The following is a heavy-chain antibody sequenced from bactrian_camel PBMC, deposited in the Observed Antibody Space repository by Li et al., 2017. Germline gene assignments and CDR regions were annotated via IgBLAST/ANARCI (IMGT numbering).Heavy chain of an antibody. CDR3: AAAPWSLSRADVAHLRPGDFDY. J-gene: IGHJ6*01. CDR2: ISPGGAT. Sequence: HVQLVESGGGSAEAGGSLILSCVLTGDNFSRYYVGWFRQAPGNECRLVSTISPGGATYYEDSVKGRFTISQDDAKNTVYLQMNSLKPEDTAVYYCAAAPWSLSRADVAHLRPGDFDYWGQGTQVTVS. V-gene: IGHV3S55*01. CDR1: GDNFSRYY.